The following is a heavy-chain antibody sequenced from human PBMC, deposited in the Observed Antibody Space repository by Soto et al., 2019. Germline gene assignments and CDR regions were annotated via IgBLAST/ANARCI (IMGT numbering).Heavy chain of an antibody. V-gene: IGHV3-11*01. J-gene: IGHJ3*02. CDR1: GFTFSDYY. CDR3: ARDLSALGNAFDS. D-gene: IGHD1-26*01. CDR2: ISSSGSTI. Sequence: GPLRLSCAASGFTFSDYYISWIRQAPGKGLEWVSYISSSGSTIYYADSVKGRFTISRDNAKNSLYLQMNSLRAEDTAVYYCARDLSALGNAFDSWGQGTMVTVSS.